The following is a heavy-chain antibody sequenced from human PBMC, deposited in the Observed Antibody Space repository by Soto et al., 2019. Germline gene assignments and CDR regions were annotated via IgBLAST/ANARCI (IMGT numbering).Heavy chain of an antibody. V-gene: IGHV3-21*01. CDR1: GFTFSSYS. D-gene: IGHD1-26*01. J-gene: IGHJ3*02. CDR3: ARGVREVGATDDDFDI. CDR2: ISSSSSYI. Sequence: GGSLRLSCAASGFTFSSYSMNWVRQAPGKGLEWVSSISSSSSYIYYADSVKGRFTISRDNAKNSLYLQMNSLRAEDTAVYYCARGVREVGATDDDFDIWGQGTMVTVSS.